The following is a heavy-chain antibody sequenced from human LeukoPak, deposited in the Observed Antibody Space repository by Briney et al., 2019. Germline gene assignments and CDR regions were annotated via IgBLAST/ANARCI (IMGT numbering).Heavy chain of an antibody. CDR3: AKNPLRAAPGFFDY. J-gene: IGHJ4*02. CDR2: ISSNGGSI. V-gene: IGHV3-64*01. D-gene: IGHD6-13*01. Sequence: GGSLRLSCAASGFTFSDYAMHWVRQAPGKELEYVSAISSNGGSIHYANSVKGRFTISRDNSKNTLYLQMNSLRAEDTAVYHCAKNPLRAAPGFFDYWGQETLVTVSS. CDR1: GFTFSDYA.